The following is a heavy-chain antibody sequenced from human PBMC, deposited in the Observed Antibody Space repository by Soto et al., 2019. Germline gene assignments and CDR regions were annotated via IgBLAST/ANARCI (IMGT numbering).Heavy chain of an antibody. V-gene: IGHV3-30-3*01. Sequence: QVQLVESGGGVVQPGRSLRLSCAASGFTFSSYAMHWVRQAPGKGLEWVAVISYDGSNKYYADSVKGRFTISRDNSKNTLYLQVNSLRDEDTAVYYCARPLWRDDYNWGYFDLWGRGTLVTVSS. D-gene: IGHD4-4*01. CDR2: ISYDGSNK. CDR1: GFTFSSYA. J-gene: IGHJ2*01. CDR3: ARPLWRDDYNWGYFDL.